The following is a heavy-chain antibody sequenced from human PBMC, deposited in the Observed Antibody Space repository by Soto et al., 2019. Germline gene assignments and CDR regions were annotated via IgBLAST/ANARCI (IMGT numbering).Heavy chain of an antibody. CDR2: INQSGNT. CDR1: GGSFSGYY. V-gene: IGHV4-34*01. Sequence: QVQLQQWGAGLLKTSETLSLTCAVYGGSFSGYYWSWIRQPPGKGLEWIGEINQSGNTKHNPSLKSRVTIAVDTSKRQFSLKLSAVTAADAAVYVCGGPGHVDYWGQGTLVTVSS. J-gene: IGHJ4*02. CDR3: GGPGHVDY.